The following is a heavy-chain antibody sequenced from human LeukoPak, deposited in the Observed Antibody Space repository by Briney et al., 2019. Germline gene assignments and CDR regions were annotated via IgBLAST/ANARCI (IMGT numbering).Heavy chain of an antibody. V-gene: IGHV3-7*01. CDR2: IKQDGGEI. Sequence: GGSLRLSCATSGFTFGTYWTSWVRQAPGKGLEWVANIKQDGGEIYYLDSVKGRFTISRDNAKNTLHLLMNSLRAEDTAIYYCATGFSYVQGRFDYWGQGTLVTVSS. D-gene: IGHD5-18*01. CDR3: ATGFSYVQGRFDY. J-gene: IGHJ4*02. CDR1: GFTFGTYW.